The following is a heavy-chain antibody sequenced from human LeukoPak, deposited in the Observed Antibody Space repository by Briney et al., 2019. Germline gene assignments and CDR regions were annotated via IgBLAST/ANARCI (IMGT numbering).Heavy chain of an antibody. V-gene: IGHV4-61*02. CDR1: GGSISSGSYY. D-gene: IGHD3-3*01. Sequence: PSETLSLTCTVSGGSISSGSYYWSWIRQPAGKGLEWIGRIYTSGSTNYNPSLKSRFTISVDTSKKQFSLKLRSVTAAATAVYYCARDRTYYDSTDATGGSDYYYYGMDVWGQGTTVTVSS. CDR3: ARDRTYYDSTDATGGSDYYYYGMDV. CDR2: IYTSGST. J-gene: IGHJ6*02.